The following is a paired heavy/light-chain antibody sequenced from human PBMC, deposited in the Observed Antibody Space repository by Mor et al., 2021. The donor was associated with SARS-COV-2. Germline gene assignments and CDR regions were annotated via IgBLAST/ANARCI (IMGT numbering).Light chain of an antibody. Sequence: DIQLTQSPSFLSASVGDRVTVACRAGQAIDSHLGWYQQKPGQAPKLLIYDASTLQSGVPSRFSGSGSGTEFTLTISSLQPEDFATYYCQQLHTYPMTFGQGTRLEI. CDR3: QQLHTYPMT. J-gene: IGKJ5*01. CDR2: DAS. V-gene: IGKV1-9*01. CDR1: QAIDSH.
Heavy chain of an antibody. CDR3: GKRVRDGYNSPIDY. J-gene: IGHJ4*02. Sequence: EVQLLESGGGMVQPGGSLRLSCAASGFTFSSLAMNWVRQGPGERLEWVSGISATGDETFYVDSVKGRFTISRDNSRNRLYLQMNSLRAEDTALYYCGKRVRDGYNSPIDYWGRGTLVTVSS. CDR1: GFTFSSLA. D-gene: IGHD5-12*01. V-gene: IGHV3-23*01. CDR2: ISATGDET.